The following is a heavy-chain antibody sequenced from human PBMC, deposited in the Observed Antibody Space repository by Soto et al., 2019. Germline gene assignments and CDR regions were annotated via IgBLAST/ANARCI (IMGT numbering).Heavy chain of an antibody. J-gene: IGHJ6*03. CDR1: GFTFSSYW. Sequence: GGSLRLSCAASGFTFSSYWMSWVRQAPGKGLEWVANIKQDGSEKYYVDSVKGRFTISRDNAKNSLYLQMNSLRAEDTAVYYCARVWDFWSGYVPDYYYYMDVWGKGTTVTVSS. CDR2: IKQDGSEK. CDR3: ARVWDFWSGYVPDYYYYMDV. D-gene: IGHD3-3*01. V-gene: IGHV3-7*04.